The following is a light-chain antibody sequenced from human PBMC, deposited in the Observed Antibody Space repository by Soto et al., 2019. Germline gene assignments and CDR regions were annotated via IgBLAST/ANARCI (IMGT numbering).Light chain of an antibody. J-gene: IGKJ4*01. Sequence: EIVLTQSPVTLSFSPLESATLSCTASQSLSSSLLALYQQTPGQAPRPLIYAASNRATGIPDRFSGSGSGTDFTLTITRLEPEDFAVYYCQRYGTSVTFGGGTKVDIK. CDR2: AAS. V-gene: IGKV3-20*01. CDR3: QRYGTSVT. CDR1: QSLSSSL.